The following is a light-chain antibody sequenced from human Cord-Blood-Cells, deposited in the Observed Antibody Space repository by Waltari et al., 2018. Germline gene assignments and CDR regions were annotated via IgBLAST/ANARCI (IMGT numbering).Light chain of an antibody. V-gene: IGLV2-11*01. J-gene: IGLJ1*01. CDR3: CSYSGSYTF. CDR2: DVS. Sequence: QSALTQPRSVSGSPGQSVTISCTGTSSDVGGYNYVSWYQQHPGKAPKLMIYDVSKRPSGVPDLFSGAKSGHTASLTISGLQAEDEADYSCCSYSGSYTFFGTGTKVTVL. CDR1: SSDVGGYNY.